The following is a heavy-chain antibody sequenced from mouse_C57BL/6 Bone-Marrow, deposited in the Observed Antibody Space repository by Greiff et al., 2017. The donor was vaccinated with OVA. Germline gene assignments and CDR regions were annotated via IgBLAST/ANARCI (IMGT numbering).Heavy chain of an antibody. CDR1: GYTFTSYW. J-gene: IGHJ3*01. D-gene: IGHD2-1*01. CDR2: INPSSGYT. Sequence: VQGVESGAELAKPGASVKLSCKASGYTFTSYWMHWVKQRPGQGLEWIGYINPSSGYTKYNQKFKDKATLTADKSSSTAYMQLSSLTYEDSAVYYCARYENGNAWFAYWGQGTLVTVSA. V-gene: IGHV1-7*01. CDR3: ARYENGNAWFAY.